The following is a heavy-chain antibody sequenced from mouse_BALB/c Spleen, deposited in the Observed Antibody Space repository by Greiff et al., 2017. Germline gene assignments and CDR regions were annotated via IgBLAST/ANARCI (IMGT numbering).Heavy chain of an antibody. CDR2: ISRGGSYT. CDR1: GFTFSSYG. V-gene: IGHV5-6*01. Sequence: EVQVVESGGDLVKPGGSLKLSCAASGFTFSSYGMSWVRQTPDQRLEWVATISRGGSYTYYPDSVKGRFTISRDNAKNTLYLQMSSLKSEDTAMYYCANRGSSRGAMDYWGQGTSVTVAS. J-gene: IGHJ4*01. D-gene: IGHD1-1*01. CDR3: ANRGSSRGAMDY.